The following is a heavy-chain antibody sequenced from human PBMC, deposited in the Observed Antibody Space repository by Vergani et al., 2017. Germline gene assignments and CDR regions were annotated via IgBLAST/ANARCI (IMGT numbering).Heavy chain of an antibody. CDR2: INGYNGNT. V-gene: IGHV1-18*01. CDR3: ARRVPFSAFEGQMLCYGLDV. Sequence: QVQLVQSGAEVKKPGASVKVSCKASGYTFTIYSIGWVRQAPGQGLEWLGWINGYNGNTNYAQKLQGRVTMTTDTSTSKAYMELRNLRSDDTAVYYCARRVPFSAFEGQMLCYGLDVWGQGTTVTVSS. CDR1: GYTFTIYS. J-gene: IGHJ6*02. D-gene: IGHD2-2*01.